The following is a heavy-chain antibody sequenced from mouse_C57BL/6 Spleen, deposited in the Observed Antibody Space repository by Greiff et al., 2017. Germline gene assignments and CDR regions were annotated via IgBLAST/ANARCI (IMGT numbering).Heavy chain of an antibody. CDR1: GYTFTSYW. J-gene: IGHJ2*01. CDR3: ACDYDY. CDR2: IDPSDSYT. Sequence: QVHVKQPGAELVKPGASVKLSCKASGYTFTSYWMQWVKQRPGQGLEWIGEIDPSDSYTNYNQKFKGKATLTVDTSSSTAYMQLSSLTSEDSAVYYCACDYDYWGQGTTLTVSS. V-gene: IGHV1-50*01. D-gene: IGHD2-4*01.